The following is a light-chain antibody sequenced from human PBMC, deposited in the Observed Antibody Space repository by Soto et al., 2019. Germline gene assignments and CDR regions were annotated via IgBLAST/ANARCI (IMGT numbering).Light chain of an antibody. CDR1: QSISSY. J-gene: IGKJ5*01. CDR3: QQSYSTPIT. CDR2: AAS. V-gene: IGKV1-39*01. Sequence: DIHVTQSAASVAASVGDRVAITCRASQSISSYLNWYQQKPGKAPKVLIYAASNLQSGVPSRFSGSGSGTDFTLTISSLQPEDFATYYCQQSYSTPITFGQGTRLEIK.